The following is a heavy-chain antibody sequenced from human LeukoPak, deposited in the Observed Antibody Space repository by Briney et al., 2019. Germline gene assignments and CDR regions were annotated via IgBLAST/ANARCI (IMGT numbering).Heavy chain of an antibody. V-gene: IGHV3-23*01. D-gene: IGHD3-22*01. CDR1: GFTFTRYV. Sequence: GGSLRLSCVASGFTFTRYVMSWVRQAPGKGLEWVSSVSESGSNRYYADSVEGRFSISRDNSKNMLYLQMGSLRAEDTATYYCANRHDSSGYFFNYWGQGTLVTVSS. CDR2: VSESGSNR. J-gene: IGHJ4*02. CDR3: ANRHDSSGYFFNY.